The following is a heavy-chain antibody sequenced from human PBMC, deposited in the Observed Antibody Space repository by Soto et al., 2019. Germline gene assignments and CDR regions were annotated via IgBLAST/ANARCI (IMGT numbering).Heavy chain of an antibody. J-gene: IGHJ6*02. V-gene: IGHV4-39*01. CDR2: IYYSGST. D-gene: IGHD5-18*01. Sequence: SETLSLTCTASGGSISSSSYYWGWIRQPPGKGLEWIGSIYYSGSTYYNPSLKSRVTISVDTSKNQFSLKLSSVTAADTAVYYCACIFSGGYGYGFYYYGMDVWGQGTTVT. CDR3: ACIFSGGYGYGFYYYGMDV. CDR1: GGSISSSSYY.